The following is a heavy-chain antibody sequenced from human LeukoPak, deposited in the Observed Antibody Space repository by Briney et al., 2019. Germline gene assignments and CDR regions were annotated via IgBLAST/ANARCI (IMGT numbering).Heavy chain of an antibody. D-gene: IGHD6-19*01. CDR2: ISSSSSYI. CDR3: AKDHSLAGGGFDY. V-gene: IGHV3-21*04. CDR1: GFTFSSYS. Sequence: GGSLRLSCAASGFTFSSYSMNWVRQAPGKGLEWVSSISSSSSYIYYADSVKGRFTISRDNSKNTLYLQMNSLRAEDTAVYYCAKDHSLAGGGFDYWGQGTLVTVSS. J-gene: IGHJ4*02.